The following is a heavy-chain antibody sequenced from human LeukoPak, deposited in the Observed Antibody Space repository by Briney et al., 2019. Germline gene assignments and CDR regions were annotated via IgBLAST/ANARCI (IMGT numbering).Heavy chain of an antibody. CDR1: GYTFTSYY. D-gene: IGHD6-19*01. J-gene: IGHJ6*03. Sequence: ASVKVSCKASGYTFTSYYMHWVRQAPGQGLEWMGIINPSGGSTSYAQKFQGRVTMTRDTSTSTVYMELSSLRSEDTAVYYCARDGLYSSGWSNSYYYYYMDVWGKGTTVTVSS. V-gene: IGHV1-46*01. CDR2: INPSGGST. CDR3: ARDGLYSSGWSNSYYYYYMDV.